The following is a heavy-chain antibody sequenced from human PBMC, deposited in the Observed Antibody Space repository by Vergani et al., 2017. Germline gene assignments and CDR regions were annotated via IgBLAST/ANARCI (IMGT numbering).Heavy chain of an antibody. D-gene: IGHD6-19*01. Sequence: EVQLVESGGGLVKPGGSLRLSCAASVFTFSNAWMSWVRQAPGKGLEWVGRIKSKTDGGTTDYAAPVKGRFTISRDDSKNTLYLQMNSLKTEDTAVYYCVTSSGWYNPFDYWGQGTLVTVSS. CDR2: IKSKTDGGTT. CDR3: VTSSGWYNPFDY. J-gene: IGHJ4*02. CDR1: VFTFSNAW. V-gene: IGHV3-15*01.